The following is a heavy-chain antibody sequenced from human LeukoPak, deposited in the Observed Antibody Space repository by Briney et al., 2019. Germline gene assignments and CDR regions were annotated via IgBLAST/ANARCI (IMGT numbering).Heavy chain of an antibody. CDR2: INHSGST. CDR3: ARGWTFYYYGMDV. D-gene: IGHD3/OR15-3a*01. J-gene: IGHJ6*02. V-gene: IGHV4-34*01. Sequence: SETLSLTCAVYGGSFSSYYWSWIRQPPGKGLEWIGEINHSGSTNYNPSLKSRVTISVDTSKNQFSLKLSSVTAADTAVYYCARGWTFYYYGMDVWGQGTTVTVSS. CDR1: GGSFSSYY.